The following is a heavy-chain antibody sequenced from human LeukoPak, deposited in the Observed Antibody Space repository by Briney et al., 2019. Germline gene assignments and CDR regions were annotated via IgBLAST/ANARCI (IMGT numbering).Heavy chain of an antibody. D-gene: IGHD2-15*01. J-gene: IGHJ4*02. V-gene: IGHV3-9*01. CDR3: AKAPSLQPLAATPTGPFDY. CDR2: ISWNSGSI. CDR1: GFTFDDYA. Sequence: GGSLRLSCAASGFTFDDYARHWVRQAPGKGLEWLSGISWNSGSIGYADSVKGRFTISRDNAKNSLYLQMNSLRADDTAFYYCAKAPSLQPLAATPTGPFDYWGQGTLVTVSS.